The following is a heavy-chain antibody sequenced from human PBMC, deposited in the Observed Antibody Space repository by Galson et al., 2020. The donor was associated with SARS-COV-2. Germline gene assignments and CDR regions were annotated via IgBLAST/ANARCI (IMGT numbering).Heavy chain of an antibody. CDR1: GCSISSSY. CDR2: ISYGGST. V-gene: IGHV4-59*01. CDR3: ARGFGWYDY. Sequence: SETLSLTCTASGCSISSSYLSWIRQPPGKGLEWIGYISYGGSTIYNASLQSRLIISVDMSINQFYLRVRSVTAADTAVYYCARGFGWYDYWGQGTLVTVSS. D-gene: IGHD6-19*01. J-gene: IGHJ4*02.